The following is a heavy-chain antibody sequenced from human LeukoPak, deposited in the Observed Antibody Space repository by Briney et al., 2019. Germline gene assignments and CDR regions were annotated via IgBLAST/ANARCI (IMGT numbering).Heavy chain of an antibody. V-gene: IGHV3-30*03. CDR2: ISYDGSNK. D-gene: IGHD2/OR15-2a*01. Sequence: PGGSLRLSCAASGFTFSSYGMHWVRQAPGKGLEWVAVISYDGSNKYYADSVKGRFTISRDNSKNTLYLQMNSLRAEDTAVYYCARGLRYFVDYWGQGTLVTVSS. J-gene: IGHJ4*02. CDR1: GFTFSSYG. CDR3: ARGLRYFVDY.